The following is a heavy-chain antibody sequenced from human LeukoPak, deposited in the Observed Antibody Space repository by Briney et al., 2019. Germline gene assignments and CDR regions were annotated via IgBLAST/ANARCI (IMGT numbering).Heavy chain of an antibody. V-gene: IGHV3-21*04. CDR2: ISSNSRYI. D-gene: IGHD3-22*01. CDR3: ARSSYYYDSSGYYLSGWFAP. J-gene: IGHJ5*02. CDR1: GFTFSSYS. Sequence: GGSLRLSCAASGFTFSSYSMNWVRQAPGKGLEWVSSISSNSRYIYYADAVKGRFTISRDNAKNSLHLQMNSLRAEDTAVYYCARSSYYYDSSGYYLSGWFAPWGQGTLLTVSS.